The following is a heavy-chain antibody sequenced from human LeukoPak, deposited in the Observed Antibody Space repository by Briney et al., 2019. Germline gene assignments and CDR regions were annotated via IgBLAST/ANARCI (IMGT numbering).Heavy chain of an antibody. J-gene: IGHJ4*02. CDR1: GDSITNSW. CDR3: AKDLRYHLPNNPFDY. D-gene: IGHD2-2*01. V-gene: IGHV3-23*01. CDR2: ISGSGGST. Sequence: ETLSLTCTVSGDSITNSWWSWVRQAPGKGLEWVSAISGSGGSTYYADSVKGRFTISRDNSKNTLYLQMNSLRAEDTAVYYCAKDLRYHLPNNPFDYWGQGTLVTVSS.